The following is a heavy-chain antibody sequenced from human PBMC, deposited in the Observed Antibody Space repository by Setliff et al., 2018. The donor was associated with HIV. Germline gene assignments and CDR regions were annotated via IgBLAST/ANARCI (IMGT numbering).Heavy chain of an antibody. CDR3: VKGGMTNAAFNI. J-gene: IGHJ3*02. V-gene: IGHV3-7*01. D-gene: IGHD3-16*01. CDR1: GFTFSNYW. CDR2: IKKDESNK. Sequence: PGGSLRLSCAASGFTFSNYWMSWVRQAPGKGLEWVANIKKDESNKRYADNVKGRFTISRDNSKNTLYLQMNSLRLEDTALYYCVKGGMTNAAFNIWGPGTMVTVSS.